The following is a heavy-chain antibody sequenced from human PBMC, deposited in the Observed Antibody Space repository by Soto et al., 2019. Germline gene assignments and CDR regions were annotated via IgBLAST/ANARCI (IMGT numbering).Heavy chain of an antibody. D-gene: IGHD1-7*01. Sequence: QMQLVQSGPEVKEPGTSVKVSCKASGFTFTSSAVQWVRQARGQRLEWIGWIVVGSGNTNYAQKFQERVTITRDMSTSTAYMELSSLRSEDTAVYYCAASPGRNYEGNWGQGTLVTVSS. CDR2: IVVGSGNT. CDR3: AASPGRNYEGN. CDR1: GFTFTSSA. J-gene: IGHJ4*02. V-gene: IGHV1-58*01.